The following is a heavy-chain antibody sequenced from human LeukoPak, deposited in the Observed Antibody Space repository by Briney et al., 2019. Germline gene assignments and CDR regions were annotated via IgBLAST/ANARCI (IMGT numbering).Heavy chain of an antibody. V-gene: IGHV4-59*01. D-gene: IGHD3-22*01. CDR1: GGSISSYY. J-gene: IGHJ4*02. CDR2: IYYSGST. CDR3: ARGAIVVVIDY. Sequence: PSETLSLTCTVSGGSISSYYWSWIRQPPGKGLEWIGYIYYSGSTNYNPSLKSRVTVSVDTSKNQFSLKLSSVTAADTAVYYCARGAIVVVIDYWGQGTLVTVSS.